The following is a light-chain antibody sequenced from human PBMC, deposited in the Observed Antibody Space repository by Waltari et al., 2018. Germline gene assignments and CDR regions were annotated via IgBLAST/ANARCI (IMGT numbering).Light chain of an antibody. CDR3: SSYTSSSTLV. Sequence: QSDLTQPASLSGSPGQSITIPCTGTSSDVGDYNYVSWYQQHPVKAPKLLIYEVSNRPSGISNRFSGSKSGSTASLTISGLQAEDEADYYCSSYTSSSTLVFGGGTKLTVL. V-gene: IGLV2-14*03. CDR2: EVS. J-gene: IGLJ2*01. CDR1: SSDVGDYNY.